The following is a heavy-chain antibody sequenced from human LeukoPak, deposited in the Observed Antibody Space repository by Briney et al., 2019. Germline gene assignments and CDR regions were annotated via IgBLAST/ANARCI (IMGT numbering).Heavy chain of an antibody. CDR2: ISYDGNNN. V-gene: IGHV3-30*18. CDR1: GFIFSTCG. D-gene: IGHD3-9*01. J-gene: IGHJ6*02. CDR3: VKGILTGYWYGMDV. Sequence: PGRSLRLSCAASGFIFSTCGMHWVRQAPGKGLEFVAVISYDGNNNYYADSVKGRFTISRDNSKNTLHLQMNSLRAEDTAVYYCVKGILTGYWYGMDVWGQGTTVIVSS.